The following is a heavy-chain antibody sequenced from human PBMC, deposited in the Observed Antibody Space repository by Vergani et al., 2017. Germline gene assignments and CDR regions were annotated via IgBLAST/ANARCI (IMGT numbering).Heavy chain of an antibody. Sequence: QVQLVQSGAEVKKPGASVKVSCKASGYTFTGYYMHWVRQAPGQGLEWMGWINPNSGGTNYAQKFQGRVTMTRDTSISTAYMELSRLRSDDTAVYYCARARGLLWFGDLAAFDYWGQGTLVTVSS. CDR3: ARARGLLWFGDLAAFDY. V-gene: IGHV1-2*02. CDR2: INPNSGGT. J-gene: IGHJ4*02. CDR1: GYTFTGYY. D-gene: IGHD3-10*01.